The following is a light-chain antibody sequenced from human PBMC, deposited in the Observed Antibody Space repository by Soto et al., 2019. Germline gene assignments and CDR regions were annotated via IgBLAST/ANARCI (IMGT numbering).Light chain of an antibody. J-gene: IGKJ4*01. CDR1: QSLNSD. CDR2: GAS. Sequence: ETVMTQSPATLSMSPGERATLSCRASQSLNSDLAWYQQKSGQAPRLLIYGASTRATGIPGRFSGSGSGTEFTLTISSLQSEDFAVYYCQQYNSWPLTFGGGTKVDIK. V-gene: IGKV3-15*01. CDR3: QQYNSWPLT.